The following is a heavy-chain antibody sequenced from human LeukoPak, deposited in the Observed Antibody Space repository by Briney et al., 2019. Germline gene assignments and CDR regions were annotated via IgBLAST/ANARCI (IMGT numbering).Heavy chain of an antibody. CDR3: ARDPHSSSWYPSNWFDP. D-gene: IGHD6-13*01. V-gene: IGHV6-1*01. Sequence: SQTLSLTCAISGDSVSSNTAAWNWIRQSPSRGLEWLGRTYYRSKWYNDYAVSVKSRITINPDTSKNQFSLQLNSVTPEDTAVYYCARDPHSSSWYPSNWFDPWGQGTLVTVSS. J-gene: IGHJ5*02. CDR1: GDSVSSNTAA. CDR2: TYYRSKWYN.